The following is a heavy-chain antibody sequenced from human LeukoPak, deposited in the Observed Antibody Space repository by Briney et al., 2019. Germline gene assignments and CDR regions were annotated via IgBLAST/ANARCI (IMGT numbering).Heavy chain of an antibody. CDR3: ARLSLLNEWELHFDY. V-gene: IGHV4-39*02. Sequence: SETLSLTCTVSGGSINTTSYYWAWIRQPPGRGLEWIGSVHYSGGTHYNPSLKSRVTISVDTSKNHFSLNLSSVTAADTALYYCARLSLLNEWELHFDYWGQGTLVTVSS. CDR1: GGSINTTSYY. D-gene: IGHD1-26*01. J-gene: IGHJ4*02. CDR2: VHYSGGT.